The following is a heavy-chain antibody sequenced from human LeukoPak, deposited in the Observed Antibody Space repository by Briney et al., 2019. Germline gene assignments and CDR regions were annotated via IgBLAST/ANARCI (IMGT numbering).Heavy chain of an antibody. V-gene: IGHV1-3*03. CDR2: INAGNGNT. CDR3: ARGNMITFGGVIVTKGFDY. Sequence: GASVKVSCKASGYTFTSYAMHWVRQAPGQRLEWMGWINAGNGNTKYSQEFQGRVTITRDTSASTAYMELSSLRSEDMAVYYCARGNMITFGGVIVTKGFDYWGQGTLVTVSS. J-gene: IGHJ4*02. CDR1: GYTFTSYA. D-gene: IGHD3-16*02.